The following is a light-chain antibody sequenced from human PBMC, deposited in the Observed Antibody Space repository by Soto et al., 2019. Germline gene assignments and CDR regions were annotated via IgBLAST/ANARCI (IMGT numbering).Light chain of an antibody. CDR3: SSYAGSNNLV. CDR1: SSDVGGYNY. CDR2: EVT. V-gene: IGLV2-8*01. Sequence: QSALTQPPSASGSPGQSVTISCTGTSSDVGGYNYVSWYQQHPGEAPKLMIYEVTKRPSGVPDRFSGSKSGNTASLTVSGLQPEVEADYYCSSYAGSNNLVFGGGTQLTVL. J-gene: IGLJ2*01.